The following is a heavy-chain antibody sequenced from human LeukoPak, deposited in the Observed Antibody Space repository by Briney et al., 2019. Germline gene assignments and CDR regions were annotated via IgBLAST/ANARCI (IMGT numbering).Heavy chain of an antibody. V-gene: IGHV3-23*01. CDR2: ISGSGGST. CDR1: GFTFSSYA. Sequence: GGSLRLSCAASGFTFSSYAMSWVRQAPGKGLEWVSAISGSGGSTYYADSVKGRFTISRDNSKNTLYLQMNSLRAEDTAVYYCARDYPDYYDSSGPQDYWGQGTLVTVSS. CDR3: ARDYPDYYDSSGPQDY. J-gene: IGHJ4*02. D-gene: IGHD3-22*01.